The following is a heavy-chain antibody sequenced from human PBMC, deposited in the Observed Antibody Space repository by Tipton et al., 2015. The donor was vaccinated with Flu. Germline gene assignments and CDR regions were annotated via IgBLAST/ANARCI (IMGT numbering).Heavy chain of an antibody. CDR3: ARLPRYSSGWGRYFVL. D-gene: IGHD6-19*01. V-gene: IGHV4-34*01. Sequence: TLSLTCAVYGGSFSEYNWGWVRQSPGTGLEWIGEIRPSGSTNYSPSLKSRVTMSEDTSKNQFSLRLNSVTAADTAVYYCARLPRYSSGWGRYFVLWGRGTLVTVSS. CDR2: IRPSGST. CDR1: GGSFSEYN. J-gene: IGHJ2*01.